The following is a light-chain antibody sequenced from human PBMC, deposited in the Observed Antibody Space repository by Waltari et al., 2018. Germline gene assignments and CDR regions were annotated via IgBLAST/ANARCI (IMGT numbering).Light chain of an antibody. CDR2: DAS. CDR1: ESVSTH. J-gene: IGKJ1*01. CDR3: HQYKNWPPWT. Sequence: EIVVTQSPATLSLSPGERATLSCRASESVSTHVAWYQQKPGQPPRLLIYDASTRATGIPARFSGSGSGTEFTLSISSLQSEDFAVYYCHQYKNWPPWTFGQGTKVEIK. V-gene: IGKV3-15*01.